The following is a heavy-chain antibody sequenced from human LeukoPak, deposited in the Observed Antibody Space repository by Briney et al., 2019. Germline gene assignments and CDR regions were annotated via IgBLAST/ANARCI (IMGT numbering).Heavy chain of an antibody. CDR2: FDPEDGET. V-gene: IGHV1-24*01. Sequence: ASVKVSCKVSGYTLTELSMHWVRQAPGKGLEWMGGFDPEDGETIYAQKFQGRVTMTEDTSTDTAYMELSSLRSEDTAVYYCATIRRYYYGSDYNWFDPWGQGTLVTVSS. CDR1: GYTLTELS. D-gene: IGHD3-10*01. CDR3: ATIRRYYYGSDYNWFDP. J-gene: IGHJ5*02.